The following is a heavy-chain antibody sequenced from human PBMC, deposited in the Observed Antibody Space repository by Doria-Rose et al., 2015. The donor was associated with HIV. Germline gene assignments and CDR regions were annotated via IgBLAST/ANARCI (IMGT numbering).Heavy chain of an antibody. D-gene: IGHD6-13*01. CDR1: GVSLSSPGMG. V-gene: IGHV2-26*01. Sequence: QVTLKESGPVLVKPTETLTLTCTVSGVSLSSPGMGVSWIRQPPGKALEWLANIFSDDERSYNPSLDSRLTISSGTPKSQVVLTMTDMDPVDTATYYCARIKSSRWYHKYYFDFWGQGTLVIVSA. CDR2: IFSDDER. CDR3: ARIKSSRWYHKYYFDF. J-gene: IGHJ4*02.